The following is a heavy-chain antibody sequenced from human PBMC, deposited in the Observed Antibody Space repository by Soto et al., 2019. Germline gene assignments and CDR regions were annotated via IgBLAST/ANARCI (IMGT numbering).Heavy chain of an antibody. J-gene: IGHJ6*02. CDR3: ARESGGTGLDV. V-gene: IGHV3-48*03. Sequence: EVQLVESGGGLVQPGGSLRLSCAASGFTFSAFEMNWVRQAPGKGLEWLSYIYNSGSTMTYADSVKGRFAISRDNAKNSLYLEMYSLRAEGTAVYYCARESGGTGLDVWGQGTTVTVSS. CDR1: GFTFSAFE. CDR2: IYNSGSTM. D-gene: IGHD1-1*01.